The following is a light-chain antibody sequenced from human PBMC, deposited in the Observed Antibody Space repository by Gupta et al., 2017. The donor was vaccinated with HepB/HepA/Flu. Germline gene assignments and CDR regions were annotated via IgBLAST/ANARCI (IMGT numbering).Light chain of an antibody. CDR1: SGNIASNY. Sequence: NLMLTQPHSVSASPGKTVTISCTGSSGNIASNYVQWYQQRPGRAPTIVISENDQRPSGVPDRFSGSVDSSANSASLTISGLKTEDEADYYCQSYDINTFWVFGGGTKLTVL. V-gene: IGLV6-57*02. CDR3: QSYDINTFWV. CDR2: END. J-gene: IGLJ3*02.